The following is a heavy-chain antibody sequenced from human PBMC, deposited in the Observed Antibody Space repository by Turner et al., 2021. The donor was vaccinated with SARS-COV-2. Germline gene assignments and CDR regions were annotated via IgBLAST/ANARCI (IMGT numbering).Heavy chain of an antibody. CDR3: ARGYSSGWYQSGAFDI. CDR2: TYSGGST. Sequence: EVQLVEYGGGLIQPAGCLRLSCAASGFTVSSNYMSWVRQAPGKGLECVAVTYSGGSTYYAYSMMGRVTISRYNSKNMLYHQMNSLRAEDTAVHYCARGYSSGWYQSGAFDIWGQGTMVTVSS. J-gene: IGHJ3*02. CDR1: GFTVSSNY. D-gene: IGHD6-19*01. V-gene: IGHV3-53*01.